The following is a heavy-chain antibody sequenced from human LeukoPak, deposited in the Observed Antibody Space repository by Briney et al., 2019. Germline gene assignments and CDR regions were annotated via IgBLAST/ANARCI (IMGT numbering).Heavy chain of an antibody. V-gene: IGHV4-59*08. D-gene: IGHD6-13*01. CDR3: ARISTAAGYYYYSGMDV. Sequence: SETLSLTCTVSGGSISTYYWSWIRQPPGKGLEGIGYIYYSESTNYSPSLKSRVTISVDTSKHQLSLKLSSVTAADTAVYYCARISTAAGYYYYSGMDVWGQGTTVTVSS. CDR2: IYYSEST. J-gene: IGHJ6*02. CDR1: GGSISTYY.